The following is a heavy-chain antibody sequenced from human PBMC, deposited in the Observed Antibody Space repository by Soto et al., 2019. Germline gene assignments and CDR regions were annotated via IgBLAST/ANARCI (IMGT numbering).Heavy chain of an antibody. Sequence: GGSLRLSCAASGFTFSSYGMHWVRQAPGKGLEWVAVITYDGSNKYYADSVKGRFTITRDNSKNMLYLEMNSLTVEDTAVYYCVRRAQYFDGTGFHAFDIWGQGTRVTVSS. J-gene: IGHJ3*02. V-gene: IGHV3-30*03. D-gene: IGHD3-22*01. CDR1: GFTFSSYG. CDR2: ITYDGSNK. CDR3: VRRAQYFDGTGFHAFDI.